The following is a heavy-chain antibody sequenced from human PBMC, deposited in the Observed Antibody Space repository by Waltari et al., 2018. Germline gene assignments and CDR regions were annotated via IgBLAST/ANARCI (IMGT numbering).Heavy chain of an antibody. CDR2: IESNTEGGTV. CDR1: VLPFTDAW. Sequence: EVQLVESGGGFVTPGGSLRLSCVASVLPFTDAWMSGVSQAPGKGLEWVGRIESNTEGGTVEYAAPAKDRFTISRDDSKNTLYLQMNSLQSEDTAVYYCASYSPWNDHWGQGTLVTVSS. D-gene: IGHD1-1*01. J-gene: IGHJ4*02. V-gene: IGHV3-15*04. CDR3: ASYSPWNDH.